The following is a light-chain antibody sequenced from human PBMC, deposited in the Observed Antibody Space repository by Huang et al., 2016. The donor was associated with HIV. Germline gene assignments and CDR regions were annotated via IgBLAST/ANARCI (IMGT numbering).Light chain of an antibody. CDR2: DAS. J-gene: IGKJ4*01. CDR3: QQRSNWPPAT. CDR1: TSVSNY. Sequence: EIVLTQSPATLSLSPGESATLSCRASTSVSNYLAWYQHKPGQAPRLLIYDASKRATDIPARFSGSGSGTDFTLTISSLEPEDFAVYYCQQRSNWPPATFGGGTKVEIK. V-gene: IGKV3-11*01.